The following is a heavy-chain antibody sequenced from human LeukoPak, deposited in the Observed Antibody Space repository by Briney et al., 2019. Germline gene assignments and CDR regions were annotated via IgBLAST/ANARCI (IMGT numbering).Heavy chain of an antibody. CDR3: AREGCVYDILTALDY. J-gene: IGHJ4*02. Sequence: KTSETLSLTCAVSGGSISSYYWSWIRQPAGKGLEWIGRIYTSGSTNYNPSLKSRVTMSVDTSNNQFSLKLSSVTAADTAVYYCAREGCVYDILTALDYWGQGTLVTVSS. CDR2: IYTSGST. V-gene: IGHV4-4*07. CDR1: GGSISSYY. D-gene: IGHD3-9*01.